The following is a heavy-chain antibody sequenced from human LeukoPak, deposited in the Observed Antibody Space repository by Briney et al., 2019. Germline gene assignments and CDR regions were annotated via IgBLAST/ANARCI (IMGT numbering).Heavy chain of an antibody. Sequence: SETLSLTCNVSGGPIRSHYWSWIRQPPGKGLEWIAYIFDTGTTNYNPSLRSRVTISLDTSKNQASLRLSSVTAADTAVYYCARQGYSGTYYFHDAFDIWGQGTMVTVSS. V-gene: IGHV4-59*08. CDR2: IFDTGTT. J-gene: IGHJ3*02. D-gene: IGHD1-26*01. CDR1: GGPIRSHY. CDR3: ARQGYSGTYYFHDAFDI.